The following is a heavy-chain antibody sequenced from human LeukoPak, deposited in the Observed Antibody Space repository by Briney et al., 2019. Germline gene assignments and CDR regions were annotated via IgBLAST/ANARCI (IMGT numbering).Heavy chain of an antibody. CDR1: GFTFSSNA. CDR2: ISGSGGST. CDR3: AKGPRALVHSTHRFDD. D-gene: IGHD6-13*01. J-gene: IGHJ4*02. Sequence: GGSLRLSCAASGFTFSSNAMTWVRQAPGKGLEWVSAISGSGGSTAYAGSVKGRFIISRDNSKNTLYLQMNSLRAGDTAVYYCAKGPRALVHSTHRFDDWGQGTLVTVSS. V-gene: IGHV3-23*01.